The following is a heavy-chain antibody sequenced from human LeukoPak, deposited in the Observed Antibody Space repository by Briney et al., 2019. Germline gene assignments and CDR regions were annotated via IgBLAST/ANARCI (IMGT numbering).Heavy chain of an antibody. CDR1: GFTFSSYA. V-gene: IGHV4-34*01. J-gene: IGHJ6*03. CDR3: ARGREWCSGGSCYSGGVYYYYYYYMDV. Sequence: GSLRLSCAASGFTFSSYAMSWVRQAPGKGLEWIGEINHSGSTNCNPSLKSRVTISVDTSKNQFSLKLSSVTAADTAVYYCARGREWCSGGSCYSGGVYYYYYYYMDVWGKGTTVTVSS. CDR2: INHSGST. D-gene: IGHD2-15*01.